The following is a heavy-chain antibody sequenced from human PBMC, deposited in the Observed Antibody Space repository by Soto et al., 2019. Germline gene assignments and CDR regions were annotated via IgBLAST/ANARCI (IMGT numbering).Heavy chain of an antibody. D-gene: IGHD5-18*01. Sequence: AGSLRLSCAVGGVTLTNVWMNWVRQAPGKGPEWVGRIKSNTDGGTTDYAAPVKGRFTVSRDDSENTLYLQMNSLKTEDTAVYYCSHGYYQYFNSWGQGTLVTVSS. J-gene: IGHJ4*02. CDR1: GVTLTNVW. CDR2: IKSNTDGGTT. CDR3: SHGYYQYFNS. V-gene: IGHV3-15*07.